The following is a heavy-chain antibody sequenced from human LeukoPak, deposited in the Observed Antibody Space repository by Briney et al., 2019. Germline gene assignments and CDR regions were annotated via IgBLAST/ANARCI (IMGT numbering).Heavy chain of an antibody. J-gene: IGHJ4*02. Sequence: SETLSLTCAVYGGSFSGYYWSWIRQPPGKGLEWIGGIKHSGSTNYNPSLKSRVTMSINTSKNQFSLKLSSVTAADTAVYYCARRNGQDIVATFRRRYYFDYWGQGTLVTVSS. CDR3: ARRNGQDIVATFRRRYYFDY. CDR1: GGSFSGYY. CDR2: IKHSGST. D-gene: IGHD5-12*01. V-gene: IGHV4-34*01.